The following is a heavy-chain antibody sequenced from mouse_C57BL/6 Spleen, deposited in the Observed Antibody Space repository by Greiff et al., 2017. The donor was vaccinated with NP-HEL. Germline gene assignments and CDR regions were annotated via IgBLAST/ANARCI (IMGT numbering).Heavy chain of an antibody. CDR1: GYTFTSYW. CDR3: ARDRYGSRYAMDY. V-gene: IGHV1-61*01. CDR2: IYPSDSET. D-gene: IGHD1-1*01. J-gene: IGHJ4*01. Sequence: QVQLQQPGAELVRPGSSVKLSCKASGYTFTSYWMDWVKQRPGQGLEWIGNIYPSDSETHYNQKFKDKATLTVDKSSSTAYMQLSSLTSEDSAVYYCARDRYGSRYAMDYWGQGTSVTVSS.